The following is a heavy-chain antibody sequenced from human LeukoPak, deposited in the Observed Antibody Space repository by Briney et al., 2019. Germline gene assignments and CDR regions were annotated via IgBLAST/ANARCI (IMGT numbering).Heavy chain of an antibody. V-gene: IGHV4-59*08. J-gene: IGHJ4*02. CDR2: IYYSGST. CDR1: GGSISSYY. D-gene: IGHD5-18*01. Sequence: SETLSPTCTVSGGSISSYYWSWIRQPPGKGLEWIGYIYYSGSTNYNPSLKSRVTISVDTSKNQFSLKLSSVTAADTAVYYCARRNLQRGYEIFDYWGREPWSPSPQ. CDR3: ARRNLQRGYEIFDY.